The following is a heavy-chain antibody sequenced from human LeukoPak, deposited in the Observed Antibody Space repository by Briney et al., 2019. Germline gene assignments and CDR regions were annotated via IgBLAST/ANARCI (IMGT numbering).Heavy chain of an antibody. J-gene: IGHJ5*02. V-gene: IGHV4-39*07. D-gene: IGHD2/OR15-2a*01. CDR3: ARDNGPAGGGQSKYRISRGWFDP. Sequence: PSETLSLTCTVSGGSISSYYWGWIRQPPGKGLEWIGSIYYSGSTYYNPSLKSRVTISVDTSKNQFSLKLSSVTAADTAVYYCARDNGPAGGGQSKYRISRGWFDPWGQGTLVTVSS. CDR1: GGSISSYY. CDR2: IYYSGST.